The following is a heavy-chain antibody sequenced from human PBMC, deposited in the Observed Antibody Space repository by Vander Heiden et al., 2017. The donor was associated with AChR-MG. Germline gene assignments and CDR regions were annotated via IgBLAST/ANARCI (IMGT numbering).Heavy chain of an antibody. V-gene: IGHV3-7*01. CDR3: ARVLPGYDFWSGYYSSGGHFDY. CDR1: GFTFSSCW. CDR2: IKQDGREK. Sequence: EVQLVESGGGLVQPGGSLRLSCAASGFTFSSCWMSWVRQAPGKGLEWVANIKQDGREKYYVDSVKVRFTISRDNAKNSLYLQMNSLRAEDTAVYYCARVLPGYDFWSGYYSSGGHFDYWGQGTLVTVSS. D-gene: IGHD3-3*01. J-gene: IGHJ4*02.